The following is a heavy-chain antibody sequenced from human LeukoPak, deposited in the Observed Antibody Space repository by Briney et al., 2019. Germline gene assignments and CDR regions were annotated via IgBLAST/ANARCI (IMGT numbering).Heavy chain of an antibody. Sequence: SETLSLTCAVYGGSFSGYYWSWIRQPPGKGLEWIGEINHSGSTNYNPSLKSRVTISVDTSKNQFSLKLSSVTAADTAVYYCARGRLNYGLYPAPFDYWGQGTLVTVSS. CDR3: ARGRLNYGLYPAPFDY. J-gene: IGHJ4*02. D-gene: IGHD4-17*01. CDR1: GGSFSGYY. V-gene: IGHV4-34*01. CDR2: INHSGST.